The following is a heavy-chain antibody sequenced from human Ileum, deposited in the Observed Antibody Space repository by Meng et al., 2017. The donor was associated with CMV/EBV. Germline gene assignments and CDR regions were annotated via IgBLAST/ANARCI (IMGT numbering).Heavy chain of an antibody. Sequence: GESLKISCAASGFALTSLGMHWVRQTPFKGLEWVAFIRYAGDPRYYADSVRGRFTISRDISKNTLYLQMNNLRHEDTAVYFCGRDLSPQVDHWGQGTLVTVSS. CDR1: GFALTSLG. V-gene: IGHV3-30*02. CDR2: IRYAGDPR. J-gene: IGHJ4*02. CDR3: GRDLSPQVDH.